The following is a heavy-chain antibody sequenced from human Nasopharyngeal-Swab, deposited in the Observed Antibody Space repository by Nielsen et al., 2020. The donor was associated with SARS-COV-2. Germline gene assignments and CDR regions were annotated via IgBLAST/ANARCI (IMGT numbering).Heavy chain of an antibody. J-gene: IGHJ5*02. CDR3: ATSPSVVVSGWFDP. D-gene: IGHD2-15*01. Sequence: ASVKVSCKVSGYTLPESSIHWVRQAPGKGLEWMGGFDPEDGETIYAQKFQGRVTMTEDTSTDTAYMELSSLRSDDTAVYYCATSPSVVVSGWFDPWGQGTLVTVSS. V-gene: IGHV1-24*01. CDR1: GYTLPESS. CDR2: FDPEDGET.